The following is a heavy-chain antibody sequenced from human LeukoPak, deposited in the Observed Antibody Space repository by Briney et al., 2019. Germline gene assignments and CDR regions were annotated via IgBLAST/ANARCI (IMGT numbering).Heavy chain of an antibody. V-gene: IGHV5-51*01. CDR1: GXYFTTYW. D-gene: IGHD6-19*01. CDR3: ARQGGSGWYAQDDAFDI. CDR2: IYSGDSET. J-gene: IGHJ3*02. Sequence: GGSLQISCKGSGXYFTTYWIGWGRQMPGKGLEWLGSIYSGDSETRYGPSFQGQVIISADKSIGTAYLQWSSLKASDTAMYYCARQGGSGWYAQDDAFDIWGQGTMVTVSS.